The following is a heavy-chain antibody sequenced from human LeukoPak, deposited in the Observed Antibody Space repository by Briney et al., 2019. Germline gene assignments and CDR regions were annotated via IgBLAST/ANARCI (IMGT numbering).Heavy chain of an antibody. CDR1: GGSISSSSYY. V-gene: IGHV4-39*07. CDR3: ARGFGGASGY. D-gene: IGHD3-10*01. J-gene: IGHJ4*02. CDR2: IYYSGST. Sequence: SETLSLTCTVSGGSISSSSYYWGWLRQPPGKGLEWIGSIYYSGSTYYNPSLKSRVTISVDTSKNQFSLKLSSVTAADTAVYYCARGFGGASGYWGQGTLVTVSS.